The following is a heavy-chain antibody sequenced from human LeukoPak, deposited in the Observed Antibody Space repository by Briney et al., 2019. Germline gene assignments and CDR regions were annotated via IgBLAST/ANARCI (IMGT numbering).Heavy chain of an antibody. D-gene: IGHD3-9*01. CDR3: ARADYDILTGYPLSFDY. CDR1: GFTFSSYS. CDR2: ISSSSSYI. Sequence: GGSLRLSCAASGFTFSSYSMNWVRQAPGKGLEWVSSISSSSSYIYYADSVKGRFTISRDNAKNSLYLQMNSLRAEDTAVYYCARADYDILTGYPLSFDYWGQGTLVTVSS. V-gene: IGHV3-21*01. J-gene: IGHJ4*02.